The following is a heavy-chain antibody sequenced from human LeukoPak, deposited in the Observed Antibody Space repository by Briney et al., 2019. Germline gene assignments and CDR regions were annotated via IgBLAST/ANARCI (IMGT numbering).Heavy chain of an antibody. D-gene: IGHD3-9*01. CDR1: GFTVSSDY. CDR3: AKDHSDILTGYLDY. CDR2: IQSGGTT. Sequence: GGSLRLSCAASGFTVSSDYMNWVRQAPGKGLEWVSVIQSGGTTYYADSVKGRFTISRDNSKNTLYLQMNSLRAEDTAVYYCAKDHSDILTGYLDYWGQGTLVTVSS. V-gene: IGHV3-53*01. J-gene: IGHJ4*02.